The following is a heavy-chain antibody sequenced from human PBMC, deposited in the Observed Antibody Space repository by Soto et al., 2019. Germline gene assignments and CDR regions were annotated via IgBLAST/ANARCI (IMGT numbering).Heavy chain of an antibody. CDR3: ARSIKMVTAISRALFFDY. D-gene: IGHD2-21*02. Sequence: EVQLVESGGGLVKPGGSLRLSCAASGFTFSSYSMNWVRQAPGKGLEWVSSISSSSSYIYYADSVKGRFTISRDNAKNSLYLQMNSLRAEDTAVYYCARSIKMVTAISRALFFDYWGQGTLVTVSS. J-gene: IGHJ4*02. CDR2: ISSSSSYI. V-gene: IGHV3-21*01. CDR1: GFTFSSYS.